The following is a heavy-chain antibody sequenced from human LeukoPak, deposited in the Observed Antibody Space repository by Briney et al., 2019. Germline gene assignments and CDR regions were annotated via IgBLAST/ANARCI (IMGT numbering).Heavy chain of an antibody. J-gene: IGHJ3*02. CDR3: ASCPYGSGSYRAGCDACDI. D-gene: IGHD3-10*01. V-gene: IGHV1-69*13. Sequence: GASVKVSCKASGGTFSSYAISWVRQAPGQGLEWMGGIIPIFGTANYAQKFQGRVTITADESTSTAYMELSSLRSEDTAVYYCASCPYGSGSYRAGCDACDIWGQGTMVTVSS. CDR1: GGTFSSYA. CDR2: IIPIFGTA.